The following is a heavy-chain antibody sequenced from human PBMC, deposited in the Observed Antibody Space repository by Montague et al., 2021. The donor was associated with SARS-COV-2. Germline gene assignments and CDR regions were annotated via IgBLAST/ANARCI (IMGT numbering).Heavy chain of an antibody. CDR1: GGFISDSCY. D-gene: IGHD3-10*01. CDR2: LYRSGSV. J-gene: IGHJ6*02. CDR3: VRGAEEAHFAMDV. V-gene: IGHV4-39*02. Sequence: SETLSLTCIVSGGFISDSCYWAWIRQAPGKGLEWLGSLYRSGSVYSNPSPRSRVSISVDKSKNHFSLRLTSATAAETAVYYCVRGAEEAHFAMDVWGQGTTVTVSS.